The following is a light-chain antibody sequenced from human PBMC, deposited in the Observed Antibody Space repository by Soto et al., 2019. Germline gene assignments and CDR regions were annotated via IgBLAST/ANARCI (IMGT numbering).Light chain of an antibody. Sequence: DIQMTQSPSTLSASVGDRVTITCRASESLNSWLAWYQQKPGRAPNLLIYKTSSLQSGVPSRLSGSGSGTEFTLTISSLQPDDFATYYCQQYKSFWTFGQGTKVDIK. CDR1: ESLNSW. CDR3: QQYKSFWT. CDR2: KTS. J-gene: IGKJ1*01. V-gene: IGKV1-5*03.